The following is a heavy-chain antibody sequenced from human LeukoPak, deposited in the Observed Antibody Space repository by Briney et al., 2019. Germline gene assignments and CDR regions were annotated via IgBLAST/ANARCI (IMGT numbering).Heavy chain of an antibody. CDR3: AKDPAVAGTGDY. V-gene: IGHV3-23*01. CDR2: ISGSGGST. CDR1: GFTFSSYA. D-gene: IGHD6-19*01. Sequence: SGGSLRLSCAASGFTFSSYAMSWVRQAPGKGLEWVSAISGSGGSTYYADSVKGRFTISRDNSKNTLYLQMNSLRAEDTAVYYCAKDPAVAGTGDYWGQGTLVTVSS. J-gene: IGHJ4*02.